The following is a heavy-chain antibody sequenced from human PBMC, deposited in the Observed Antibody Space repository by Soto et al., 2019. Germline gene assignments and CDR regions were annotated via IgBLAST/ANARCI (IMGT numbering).Heavy chain of an antibody. J-gene: IGHJ4*02. CDR3: ARATYYYDSSGYAAYYFDY. Sequence: GPTLVNPTQTLTLTCTFSGFSLSTSGMCVSWIRQPPGKALEWLARIDWDDDKYYSTSLKTRLTISKDTSKNQVVLTMTNMDPVDTATYYCARATYYYDSSGYAAYYFDYWGQGTLVIVSS. D-gene: IGHD3-22*01. CDR2: IDWDDDK. V-gene: IGHV2-70*11. CDR1: GFSLSTSGMC.